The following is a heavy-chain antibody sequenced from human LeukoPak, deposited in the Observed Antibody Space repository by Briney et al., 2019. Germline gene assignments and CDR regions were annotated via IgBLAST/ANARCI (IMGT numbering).Heavy chain of an antibody. CDR2: ISSSSSTI. V-gene: IGHV3-48*02. CDR3: AIGPYGMDV. Sequence: PGRSLRLSCAASGITFSSHSMNWVRQAPGKGLEWVSYISSSSSTIYYADSVKGRFTISRDNAKNSLYLQMNILRDEDTAVYYCAIGPYGMDVWGHGTTVTVSS. J-gene: IGHJ6*02. CDR1: GITFSSHS.